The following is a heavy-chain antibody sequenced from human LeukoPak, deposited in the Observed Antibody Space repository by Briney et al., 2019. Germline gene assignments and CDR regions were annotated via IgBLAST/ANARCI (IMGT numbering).Heavy chain of an antibody. Sequence: SETLSLTCTVSGGSISSSSYYWSWIRQPPGKGLEWIGYIYYSGSTNYNPSLKSRVTISVDTSKNQFSLKLSSVTAADTAVYYCARASDSYGPPYVWGKGTTVTVSS. D-gene: IGHD5-18*01. CDR3: ARASDSYGPPYV. CDR2: IYYSGST. CDR1: GGSISSSSYY. J-gene: IGHJ6*04. V-gene: IGHV4-61*01.